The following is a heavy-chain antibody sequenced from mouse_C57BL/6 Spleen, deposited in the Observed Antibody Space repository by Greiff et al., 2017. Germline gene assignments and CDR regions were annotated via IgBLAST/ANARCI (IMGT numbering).Heavy chain of an antibody. D-gene: IGHD2-2*01. CDR3: ARGPFGYEDYYAMDY. V-gene: IGHV1-63*01. CDR1: GYTFTNYW. Sequence: QVQLQQSGAELVRPGTSVKMSCKASGYTFTNYWIGWAKQRPGHGLEWIGDIYPGGGYTNYNEKFKGKATLTADKSSSTAYLQFSSLTSEDSAIYYGARGPFGYEDYYAMDYWGQGTSVTVSS. J-gene: IGHJ4*01. CDR2: IYPGGGYT.